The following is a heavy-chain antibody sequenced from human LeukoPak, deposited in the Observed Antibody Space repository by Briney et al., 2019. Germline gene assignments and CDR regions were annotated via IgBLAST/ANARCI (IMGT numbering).Heavy chain of an antibody. Sequence: SETLSLTCAVYGGSFSGYYWSWIRQPPGKGLEWIGEINHSGSTNYNPSLKSRVTISVDTSKNKFSLKLSSVTAADTAVYYCCLVRGVIGWFDPWGQGTLVTVSS. V-gene: IGHV4-34*01. CDR2: INHSGST. D-gene: IGHD3-10*01. CDR3: CLVRGVIGWFDP. CDR1: GGSFSGYY. J-gene: IGHJ5*02.